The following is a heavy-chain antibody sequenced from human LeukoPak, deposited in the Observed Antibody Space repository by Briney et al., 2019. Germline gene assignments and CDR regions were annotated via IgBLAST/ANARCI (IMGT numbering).Heavy chain of an antibody. D-gene: IGHD2-15*01. CDR2: ISGSGGNT. CDR1: GFTFSSYA. V-gene: IGHV3-23*01. Sequence: GGSLRLSCAASGFTFSSYAMSWARQAPGKGLEWISGISGSGGNTYYADSVKGRFTISRDISKNTLYLQMNSLRGEDTAVYYCAKPGDGCSGGSCYYFDYWGQGTLVTVSA. J-gene: IGHJ4*02. CDR3: AKPGDGCSGGSCYYFDY.